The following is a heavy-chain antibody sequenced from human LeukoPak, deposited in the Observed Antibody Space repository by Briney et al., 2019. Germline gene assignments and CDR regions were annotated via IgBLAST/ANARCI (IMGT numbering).Heavy chain of an antibody. J-gene: IGHJ3*02. D-gene: IGHD3-22*01. CDR1: GFTFSSYE. Sequence: GGSLRLSCAASGFTFSSYEMNWVRQAPGKGLEWVSYISSSGSTIYYADFVKGRFAISRDNAKNSLYLQMNSLRAEDTAVYYCARDHRTYYYDSSGYYRHHDAFDIWGQGTMVTVSS. CDR3: ARDHRTYYYDSSGYYRHHDAFDI. CDR2: ISSSGSTI. V-gene: IGHV3-48*03.